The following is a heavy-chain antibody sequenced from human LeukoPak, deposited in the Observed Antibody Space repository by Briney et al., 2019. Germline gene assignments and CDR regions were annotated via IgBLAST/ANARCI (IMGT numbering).Heavy chain of an antibody. J-gene: IGHJ3*02. CDR2: TNRRGDIT. CDR3: AKDQGSGYYFDAFDI. Sequence: PGGSLRLSCAASGYTFGDYGMSWVRQVPGKGLEWVSGTNRRGDITGYADFVKGRFTISRDNAKNSLYLQMNSLRVEDTAVYYCAKDQGSGYYFDAFDIWGQGTMVTVSS. V-gene: IGHV3-20*04. CDR1: GYTFGDYG. D-gene: IGHD3-3*01.